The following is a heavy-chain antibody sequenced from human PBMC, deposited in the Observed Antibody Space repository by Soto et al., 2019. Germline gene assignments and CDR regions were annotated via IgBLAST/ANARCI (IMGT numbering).Heavy chain of an antibody. V-gene: IGHV1-69*01. D-gene: IGHD1-7*01. CDR3: ASGVKTGTTGISGMDV. CDR1: GGTFSSYA. CDR2: IIPIFGTA. J-gene: IGHJ6*02. Sequence: QVQLVQSGAEVKKPGSSVKVSCKASGGTFSSYAISWVRQAPGQGHEWMGGIIPIFGTANYAQKFQGRVTITADESTSTAYMELSSLRSEDTAVYYCASGVKTGTTGISGMDVWGQGTTVTVSS.